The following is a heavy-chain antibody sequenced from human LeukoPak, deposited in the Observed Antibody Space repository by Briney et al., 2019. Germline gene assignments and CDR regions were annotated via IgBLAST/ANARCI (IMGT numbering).Heavy chain of an antibody. Sequence: PSETLSLTCAVDGESFSGFYWGWIRQPPGKGLEWIGEINHSGSTNYNPSLKSRVTISVDTSKNQFSMKLSSVTAADTAVYYCARAKYKWFLSGTGWFYPWGQGTLVTVSS. CDR1: GESFSGFY. D-gene: IGHD1-20*01. J-gene: IGHJ5*02. CDR3: ARAKYKWFLSGTGWFYP. V-gene: IGHV4-34*01. CDR2: INHSGST.